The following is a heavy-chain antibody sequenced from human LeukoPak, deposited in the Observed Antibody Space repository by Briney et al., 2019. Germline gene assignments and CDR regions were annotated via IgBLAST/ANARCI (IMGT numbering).Heavy chain of an antibody. CDR3: ARAPYYDFWSSYPTKLRANWFDP. V-gene: IGHV4-34*01. Sequence: SETLSLTCAVYGGSFSGHYWSWIRQPPGKGLEWIGEINHSGSTNYNPSLKSRVTISVDTSKNQFSLKLSSVAAADTAVYYCARAPYYDFWSSYPTKLRANWFDPWGQGTLVTVSS. D-gene: IGHD3-3*01. J-gene: IGHJ5*02. CDR1: GGSFSGHY. CDR2: INHSGST.